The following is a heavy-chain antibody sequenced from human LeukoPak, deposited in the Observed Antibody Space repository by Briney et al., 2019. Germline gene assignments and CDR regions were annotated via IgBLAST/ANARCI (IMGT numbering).Heavy chain of an antibody. D-gene: IGHD6-19*01. CDR1: IDSFSNYH. V-gene: IGHV4-34*01. CDR2: VNESGGT. J-gene: IGHJ2*01. CDR3: ARRPTPRRGIAVAGLFWYFDL. Sequence: PSETLSLTCAVYIDSFSNYHWNWIRQTPAKGMEWIGEVNESGGTNISPSLRSRVILSVDTSKNQFSLKLSSVTAADTAVYYCARRPTPRRGIAVAGLFWYFDLWGRGTLVTVSS.